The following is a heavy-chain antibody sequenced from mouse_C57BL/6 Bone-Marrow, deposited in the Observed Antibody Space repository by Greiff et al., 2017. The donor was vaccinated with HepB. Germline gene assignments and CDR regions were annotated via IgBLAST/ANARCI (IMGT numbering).Heavy chain of an antibody. V-gene: IGHV1-64*01. CDR1: GYTFTSYW. J-gene: IGHJ3*01. D-gene: IGHD1-1*01. CDR3: ARLGLTTVVARGFAY. Sequence: VQLQQPGAELVKPGASVKLSCKASGYTFTSYWLHWVKQRPGQGLEWIGMIHPNSGSTNYNEKFKGKATLTVDKSSSTAYMQLSSLTSEDSAVYYCARLGLTTVVARGFAYWGQGTLVTVSA. CDR2: IHPNSGST.